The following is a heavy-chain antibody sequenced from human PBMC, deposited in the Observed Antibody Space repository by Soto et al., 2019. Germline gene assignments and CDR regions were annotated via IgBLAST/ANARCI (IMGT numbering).Heavy chain of an antibody. CDR3: AKHESHDY. V-gene: IGHV3-30*18. CDR2: ISYDGSNK. CDR1: GFTFSSYG. J-gene: IGHJ4*02. Sequence: PGGSLRLSCAASGFTFSSYGMHWVRQAPGKGLEWVAVISYDGSNKYYADSVKGRFTISRDNSKNTLYLQMNSLRAEDTAVYYCAKHESHDYWGQGTLVTVSS.